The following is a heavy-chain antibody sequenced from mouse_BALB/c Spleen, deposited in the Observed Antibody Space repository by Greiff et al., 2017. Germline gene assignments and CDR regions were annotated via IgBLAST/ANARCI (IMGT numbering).Heavy chain of an antibody. CDR1: GFNIKDTY. J-gene: IGHJ3*01. Sequence: VHVKQSGAELVKPGASVKLSCTASGFNIKDTYMHWVKQRPEQGLEWIGRIDPANGNTKYDPKFQGKATITADTSSNTAYLQLSSLTSEDTAVYYCAGGYPGFAYWGQGTLVTVSA. CDR2: IDPANGNT. V-gene: IGHV14-3*02. D-gene: IGHD1-2*01. CDR3: AGGYPGFAY.